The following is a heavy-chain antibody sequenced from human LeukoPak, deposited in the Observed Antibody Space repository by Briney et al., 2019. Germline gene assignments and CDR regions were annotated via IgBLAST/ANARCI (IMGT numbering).Heavy chain of an antibody. CDR2: TRNKANSYTT. V-gene: IGHV3-72*01. J-gene: IGHJ6*03. D-gene: IGHD3-3*01. CDR3: ARGIDFWSGYYYMDV. CDR1: GFTFSDHY. Sequence: GGSLRLSCAASGFTFSDHYMDWVRQAPGKGLEWVGRTRNKANSYTTQYAASVKGRFTISRDDSKNSLYLQMSSLKTEDTAVYYCARGIDFWSGYYYMDVWGKGTTVTVSS.